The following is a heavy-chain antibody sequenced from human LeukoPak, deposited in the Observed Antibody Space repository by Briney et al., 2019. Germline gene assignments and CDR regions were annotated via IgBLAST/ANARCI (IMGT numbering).Heavy chain of an antibody. J-gene: IGHJ4*02. CDR2: MREEGSEE. Sequence: GGSLRLSCAAWGYTFRRHWMRGVREATGEGGEGVAHMREEGSEEFCGNCVEGRFTISRENEKNSLYLQMDSLRAEDTAVYYCARDLWLGERGLFFFEYWGQGALVTVAS. D-gene: IGHD3-22*01. CDR1: GYTFRRHW. CDR3: ARDLWLGERGLFFFEY. V-gene: IGHV3-7*01.